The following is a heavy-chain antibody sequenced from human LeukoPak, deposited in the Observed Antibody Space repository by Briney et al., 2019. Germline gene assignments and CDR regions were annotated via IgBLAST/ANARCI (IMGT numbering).Heavy chain of an antibody. D-gene: IGHD3-22*01. CDR1: GFTFSSYW. V-gene: IGHV3-23*01. CDR3: AKGSYYDSSGSFYFDY. Sequence: GGSLRLSCAASGFTFSSYWMSWVRQAPGKGLEWASGISGGGDNTYYADSVKGRFTISRDNSKNTLYVQVNSLGTEDTAAYYCAKGSYYDSSGSFYFDYWGQGTLVTVSS. J-gene: IGHJ4*02. CDR2: ISGGGDNT.